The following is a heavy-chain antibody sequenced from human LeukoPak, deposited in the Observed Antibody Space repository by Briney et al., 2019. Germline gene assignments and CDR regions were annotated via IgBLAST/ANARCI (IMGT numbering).Heavy chain of an antibody. Sequence: SETLSLTCAVSGGSISSSNWWSWVRQPPGKGLEWIGEIYHSGSTNYNPSLKSRVTISVDKSKNQFSLKLSSVTAADTAVYYCARGTAAMVTFYYYYYVDVWGKGTTVTVSS. D-gene: IGHD5-18*01. V-gene: IGHV4-4*02. J-gene: IGHJ6*03. CDR3: ARGTAAMVTFYYYYYVDV. CDR2: IYHSGST. CDR1: GGSISSSNW.